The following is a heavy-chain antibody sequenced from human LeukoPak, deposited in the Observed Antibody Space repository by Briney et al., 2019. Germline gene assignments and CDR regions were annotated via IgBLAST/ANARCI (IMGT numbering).Heavy chain of an antibody. CDR3: ASRKYFSVWPHDAFGI. J-gene: IGHJ3*02. CDR1: GGSISSSNW. CDR2: IYHSGST. V-gene: IGHV4-4*02. Sequence: PSGTLSLTCAVSGGSISSSNWWSWVRQPPGKGLEWIGEIYHSGSTNYNPSLKSRVTISVDKSKNQFSLKLSSVTAADTAVYYCASRKYFSVWPHDAFGIWGQGTMVTVSS. D-gene: IGHD2/OR15-2a*01.